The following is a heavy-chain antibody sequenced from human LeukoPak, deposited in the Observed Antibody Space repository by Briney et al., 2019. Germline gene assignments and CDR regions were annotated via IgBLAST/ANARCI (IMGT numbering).Heavy chain of an antibody. CDR1: GFTFSSYA. V-gene: IGHV3-23*01. CDR2: ISGSGGST. J-gene: IGHJ4*02. D-gene: IGHD3-22*01. CDR3: ANPCYYDSSGYRFDY. Sequence: GGSLRLSCAASGFTFSSYAMSWVRQAPGKGLEWVSAISGSGGSTYYADSVKGRFTISRDNSKNTLYLQMNSLRAEDTAVYYCANPCYYDSSGYRFDYWGQGTLVTVSS.